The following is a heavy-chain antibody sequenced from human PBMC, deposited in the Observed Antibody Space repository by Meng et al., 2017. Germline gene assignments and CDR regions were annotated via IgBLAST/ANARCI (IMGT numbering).Heavy chain of an antibody. V-gene: IGHV1-2*06. CDR1: GYPFAGYW. J-gene: IGHJ4*02. D-gene: IGHD6-13*01. CDR2: IDPKSDNT. Sequence: MRSGPEVETPGASVKVSSNASGYPFAGYWIQWVRQAPGKGLEWMGRIDPKSDNTHYAQKFQGRVTMTRDTSISTAYMELSGLRSDDTAVYYCARDEDISAAGYLLGDFWGQGTLVTVSS. CDR3: ARDEDISAAGYLLGDF.